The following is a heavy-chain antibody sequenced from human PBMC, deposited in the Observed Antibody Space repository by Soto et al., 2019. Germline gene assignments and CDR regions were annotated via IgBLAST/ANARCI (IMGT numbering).Heavy chain of an antibody. J-gene: IGHJ4*02. CDR1: GFTFSSYW. CDR2: IYYSGST. Sequence: GSLRLSCAASGFTFSSYWLHWVRQAPGKGLEWIGYIYYSGSTNYKPSLKSRVTISVDTSKNQFSLKLSSVTAADTAVYYCARGHYDFWSGYFATIDYWGQGTLVTVSS. V-gene: IGHV4-59*01. D-gene: IGHD3-3*01. CDR3: ARGHYDFWSGYFATIDY.